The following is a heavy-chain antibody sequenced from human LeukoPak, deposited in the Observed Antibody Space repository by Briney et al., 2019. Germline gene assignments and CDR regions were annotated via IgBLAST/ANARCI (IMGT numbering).Heavy chain of an antibody. D-gene: IGHD3-9*01. CDR2: ISYSGSP. V-gene: IGHV4-30-4*01. J-gene: IGHJ4*02. Sequence: SETLSLTCTVSGGSISSGGYYWTWIRQPPGKGLERIGHISYSGSPYHNPSLKSRLTISMDTSKNQFSLKLSSVTAADTAVYYCARGNFDWLPRDYWGQGTLVTVSS. CDR3: ARGNFDWLPRDY. CDR1: GGSISSGGYY.